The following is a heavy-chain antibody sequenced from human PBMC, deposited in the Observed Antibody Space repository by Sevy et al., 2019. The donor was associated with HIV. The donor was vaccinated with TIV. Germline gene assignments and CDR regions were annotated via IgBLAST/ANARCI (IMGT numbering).Heavy chain of an antibody. CDR2: ISYDGSKK. V-gene: IGHV3-30*18. CDR3: AKLSSAFGPLDD. D-gene: IGHD3-16*01. J-gene: IGHJ4*02. CDR1: GFTFSSHG. Sequence: GGSLRLSCAASGFTFSSHGMHWVRQAPGKGLEWVAFISYDGSKKYYTDSVKGRFTISRDNSKNTVYLQMNSLRAEDTAVYSCAKLSSAFGPLDDWGQGTLVTVSS.